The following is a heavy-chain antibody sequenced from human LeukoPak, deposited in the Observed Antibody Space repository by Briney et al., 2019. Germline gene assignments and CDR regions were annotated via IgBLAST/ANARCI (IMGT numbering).Heavy chain of an antibody. Sequence: SETLSLTCTVSGGSISSYYWSWIRQPPGKGLEWIWYIYYSGSTNYDPSLMSRVTISVDTSKNQFSLQVRSVTDVDTAVYYCARVPPYYYDSSGYNPEPRYWYFDLWGRGTLVTVSS. CDR2: IYYSGST. CDR3: ARVPPYYYDSSGYNPEPRYWYFDL. CDR1: GGSISSYY. D-gene: IGHD3-22*01. J-gene: IGHJ2*01. V-gene: IGHV4-59*01.